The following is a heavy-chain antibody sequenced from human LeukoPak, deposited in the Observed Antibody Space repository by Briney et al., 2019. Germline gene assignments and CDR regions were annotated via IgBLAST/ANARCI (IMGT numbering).Heavy chain of an antibody. CDR3: ARGRTGEKAHYYFDY. D-gene: IGHD7-27*01. CDR2: INAGNGNT. J-gene: IGHJ4*02. V-gene: IGHV1-3*01. Sequence: ASVKVSCKASGYTFTSYAMHWVRQAPGQRLEWMGWINAGNGNTKYSQKFQGRVTITRDTSASTAYMELSSLRPEDTAVYYCARGRTGEKAHYYFDYWGQGTLVTVSS. CDR1: GYTFTSYA.